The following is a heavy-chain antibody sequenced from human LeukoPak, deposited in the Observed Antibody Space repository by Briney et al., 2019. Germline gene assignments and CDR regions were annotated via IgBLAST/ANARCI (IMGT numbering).Heavy chain of an antibody. CDR1: GFTFGSYG. CDR2: ISYDGSNK. CDR3: AKDRVITMVRGAWVDY. J-gene: IGHJ4*02. V-gene: IGHV3-30*18. D-gene: IGHD3-10*01. Sequence: PGGSLRLSCAASGFTFGSYGMHWVRQAPGKGLEWVAVISYDGSNKYYADSVKGRFTISRDNSKNTLYLQMNSLRAEDTAVYYCAKDRVITMVRGAWVDYWGQGTLVTVSS.